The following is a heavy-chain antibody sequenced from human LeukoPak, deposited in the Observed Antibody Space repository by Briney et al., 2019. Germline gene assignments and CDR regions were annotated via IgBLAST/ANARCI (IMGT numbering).Heavy chain of an antibody. CDR3: ARGVVRVVTRYYYYGMDV. D-gene: IGHD3-10*01. CDR2: IYYSGST. J-gene: IGHJ6*02. V-gene: IGHV4-59*01. CDR1: GGSISSYY. Sequence: SETLSLTCTVSGGSISSYYWSWIRQPPGKGLEWIGYIYYSGSTNYNPSLKSRVTISVDTSKNQFSLKLSSVTAADTAVYYCARGVVRVVTRYYYYGMDVWGQGTTVTVSS.